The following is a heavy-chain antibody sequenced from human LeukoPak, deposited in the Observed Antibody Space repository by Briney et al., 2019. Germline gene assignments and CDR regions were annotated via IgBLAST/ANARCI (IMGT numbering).Heavy chain of an antibody. J-gene: IGHJ4*02. Sequence: GGSLRLSCSASGFTFSRYAMHWVRRAPGQGLEYVSAISSNGGSTYYADSVKGRFTISRDNSRNTLHLQMSSLRVEDTAVYYCVKDSSSGSYFDYWGQGTLVTVSS. CDR2: ISSNGGST. CDR1: GFTFSRYA. D-gene: IGHD3-10*01. CDR3: VKDSSSGSYFDY. V-gene: IGHV3-64D*06.